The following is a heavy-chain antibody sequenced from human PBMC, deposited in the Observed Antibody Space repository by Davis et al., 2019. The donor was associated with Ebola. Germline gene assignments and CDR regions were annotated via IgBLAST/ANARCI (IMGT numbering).Heavy chain of an antibody. CDR1: APSISSNS. CDR3: ARLNAYNWFDT. CDR2: INYSGRT. V-gene: IGHV4-59*08. Sequence: PSQSLSPTCTLSAPSISSNSWSWIRPPPGKGLEWNGYINYSGRTTYNPSLKSRVTISVDTSKNQFSLKLSSVTAADTAVYYCARLNAYNWFDTWGKGTLVTVSS. D-gene: IGHD1-14*01. J-gene: IGHJ5*02.